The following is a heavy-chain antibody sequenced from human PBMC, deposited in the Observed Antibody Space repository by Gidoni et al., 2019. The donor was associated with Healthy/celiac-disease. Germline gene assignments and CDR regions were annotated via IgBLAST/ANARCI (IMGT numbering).Heavy chain of an antibody. D-gene: IGHD2-2*01. CDR3: ARVQQLLSDAFDI. J-gene: IGHJ3*02. Sequence: EVQLVESGGGLIQPGGSLRLSCAASGFTVSRNYMSWVRQAPGKGLEWVSVIYSGGSTYYADSVKGRFTISRDNSKNTLYLQMNSLRAEDTAVYYCARVQQLLSDAFDIWGQGTMVTVSS. CDR2: IYSGGST. CDR1: GFTVSRNY. V-gene: IGHV3-53*01.